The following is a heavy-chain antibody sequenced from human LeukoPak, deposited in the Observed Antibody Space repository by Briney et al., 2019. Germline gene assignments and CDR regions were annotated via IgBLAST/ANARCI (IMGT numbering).Heavy chain of an antibody. D-gene: IGHD6-19*01. CDR1: GGSFSGYY. V-gene: IGHV4-34*01. CDR3: ARAGIAVAED. J-gene: IGHJ4*02. CDR2: INHSGST. Sequence: SETLSLTCAVYGGSFSGYYWSWIRQPPGKGLEWIGEINHSGSTNYNPSLKSRVTISVDTSKNQFSLKLSSVTAADTAVYYCARAGIAVAEDWGQGTLVTVSS.